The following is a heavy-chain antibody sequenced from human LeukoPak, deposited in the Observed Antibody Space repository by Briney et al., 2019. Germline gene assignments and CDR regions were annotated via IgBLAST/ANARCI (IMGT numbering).Heavy chain of an antibody. J-gene: IGHJ4*02. D-gene: IGHD6-6*01. V-gene: IGHV4-34*01. CDR2: IYHSGST. Sequence: SETLSLTCAVYGGSFSGYYWSWIRQSPGKGLEWIGSIYHSGSTYYNPSLKSRVSISVDTSKNQFSLNLSSVTAADTAVYYCATEIQNIAGRVYWGQGTLVTVSS. CDR1: GGSFSGYY. CDR3: ATEIQNIAGRVY.